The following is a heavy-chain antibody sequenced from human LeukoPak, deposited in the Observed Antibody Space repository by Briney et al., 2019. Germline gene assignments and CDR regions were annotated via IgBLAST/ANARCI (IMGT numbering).Heavy chain of an antibody. CDR1: GYTFTSYD. Sequence: ASVTVSCKASGYTFTSYDINWVRQATGQGLEWMGWMNPNSGNTGYAQKFQGRVTMTRNTSISTAYMELSSLRSEDTAVYYCARGDIYCSGGSCYSDAFDIWGQGTMVTVSS. CDR3: ARGDIYCSGGSCYSDAFDI. CDR2: MNPNSGNT. D-gene: IGHD2-15*01. J-gene: IGHJ3*02. V-gene: IGHV1-8*01.